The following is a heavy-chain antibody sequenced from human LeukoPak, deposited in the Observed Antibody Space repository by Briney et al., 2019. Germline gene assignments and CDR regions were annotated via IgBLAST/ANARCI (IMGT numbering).Heavy chain of an antibody. CDR2: IYHSGST. CDR3: AGLIRFFDY. CDR1: GGSISSGGYY. D-gene: IGHD3-16*01. V-gene: IGHV4-30-2*01. Sequence: SETLSLTCTVSGGSISSGGYYWSWIRQPPGKGLEWIGYIYHSGSTYYNPSLKSRVTISVDRSKNQFSLKLSSVTAADTAVYYCAGLIRFFDYWGQGTLVTVSS. J-gene: IGHJ4*02.